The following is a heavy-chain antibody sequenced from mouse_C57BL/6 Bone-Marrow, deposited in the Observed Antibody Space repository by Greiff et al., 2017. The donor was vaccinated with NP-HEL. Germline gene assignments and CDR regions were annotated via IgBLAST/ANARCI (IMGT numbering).Heavy chain of an antibody. V-gene: IGHV5-17*01. CDR3: AHYYGRGGYYFDY. Sequence: EVKLMESGGGLVKPGGSLKLSCAASGFPFRDYGMHWVRQAPEKGLEWVAYISSGSSTFYYADTVKGRFTISRDNAKNTLFLQMTSLRSEDTAMYYCAHYYGRGGYYFDYGGQGTTLTVSS. D-gene: IGHD1-1*01. J-gene: IGHJ2*01. CDR2: ISSGSSTF. CDR1: GFPFRDYG.